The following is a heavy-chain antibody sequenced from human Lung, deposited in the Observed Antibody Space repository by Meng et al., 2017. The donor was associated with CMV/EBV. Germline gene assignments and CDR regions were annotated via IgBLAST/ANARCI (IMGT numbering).Heavy chain of an antibody. J-gene: IGHJ4*02. CDR3: ATDAVARGDY. V-gene: IGHV1-69*10. Sequence: SVKVSCKASRGRFGNYGISWARQAPGQGLEWMGGIIPFLGVASYAPKFEGRFTITTDKSTGTVYMDLSSLRSEDTAVYYCATDAVARGDYWGQGTMVTVSS. CDR1: RGRFGNYG. CDR2: IIPFLGVA. D-gene: IGHD6-19*01.